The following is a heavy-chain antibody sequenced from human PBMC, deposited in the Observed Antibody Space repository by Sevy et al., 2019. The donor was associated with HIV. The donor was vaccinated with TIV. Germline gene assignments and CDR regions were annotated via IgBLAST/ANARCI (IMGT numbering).Heavy chain of an antibody. CDR1: GFTFSSYA. D-gene: IGHD4-17*01. CDR3: AKDRRYGDIGLFDY. CDR2: ISVRGDKT. Sequence: GGSLRLSCGASGFTFSSYAMSWVRQAPGKGLEWVSVISVRGDKTYYADSVKGRFTPSRDNSKNTLYLQMNSLRVEDTAVYYCAKDRRYGDIGLFDYWGQGTLVTVSS. V-gene: IGHV3-23*01. J-gene: IGHJ4*02.